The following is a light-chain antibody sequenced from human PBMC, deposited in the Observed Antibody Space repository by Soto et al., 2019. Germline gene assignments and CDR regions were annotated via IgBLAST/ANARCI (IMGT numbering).Light chain of an antibody. CDR2: DAS. V-gene: IGKV3D-20*02. CDR3: QQRAIWPWT. Sequence: EIVLTQSPGTLYLSPGERATLSCRASQSVSSSYLAWYQQKPGQAPRLLIYDASNRATGIPARFSGSGSGTDFTLTISSLEPEDFAVYYCQQRAIWPWTFGQGTKVDIK. CDR1: QSVSSSY. J-gene: IGKJ1*01.